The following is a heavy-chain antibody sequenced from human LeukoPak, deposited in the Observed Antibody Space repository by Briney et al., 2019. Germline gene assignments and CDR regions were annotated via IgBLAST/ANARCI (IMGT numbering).Heavy chain of an antibody. CDR3: ARDQGYLYYFDY. J-gene: IGHJ4*02. Sequence: FQGRVTITRDTSASTAYMELSRLRSDDTAVYYCARDQGYLYYFDYWGQGTLVTVSS. V-gene: IGHV1-3*01. D-gene: IGHD5-12*01.